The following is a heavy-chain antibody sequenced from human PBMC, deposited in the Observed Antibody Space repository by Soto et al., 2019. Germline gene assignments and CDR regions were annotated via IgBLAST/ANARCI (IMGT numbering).Heavy chain of an antibody. J-gene: IGHJ5*02. CDR2: ISYDGSDK. CDR3: ARTAGYDYVWGSSGLDP. D-gene: IGHD3-16*01. CDR1: GFTFGSYR. V-gene: IGHV3-30*03. Sequence: GGSLRLSCAASGFTFGSYRMHWVRQAPGKGLEWVTVISYDGSDKYYGDAVKGRFTISRDDSKNTVDLQMNSLREEDTAVYYCARTAGYDYVWGSSGLDPWGQGT.